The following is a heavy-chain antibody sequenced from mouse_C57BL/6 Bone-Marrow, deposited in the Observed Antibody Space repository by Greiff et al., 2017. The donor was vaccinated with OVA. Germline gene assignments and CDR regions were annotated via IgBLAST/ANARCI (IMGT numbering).Heavy chain of an antibody. V-gene: IGHV7-1*01. CDR3: ARASRWYYFDY. J-gene: IGHJ2*01. CDR1: GFTFSDFY. CDR2: SRNKANDYTT. Sequence: EVQVVESGGGLVQSGRSLRLSCATSGFTFSDFYMEWVRQAPGKGLEWIAASRNKANDYTTEYSASVKGRFIVSRDTSQSILYLQMNALRAEDTAIYYCARASRWYYFDYWGQGTTLTVSS.